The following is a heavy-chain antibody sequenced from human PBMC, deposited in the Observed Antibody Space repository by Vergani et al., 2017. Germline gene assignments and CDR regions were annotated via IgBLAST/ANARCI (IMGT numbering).Heavy chain of an antibody. CDR3: ARGVRYCYGSGSYLERIYYYYYMDV. V-gene: IGHV4-59*01. J-gene: IGHJ6*03. CDR1: GGSISSYY. CDR2: IYYSGST. Sequence: QVQLQESGPGLVKPSETLSLTCTVSGGSISSYYWSWIRQPPGKGLEWIGYIYYSGSTNYNPSLKSRVTISVDTSKNQFSLKLSSVTAADTAVYYCARGVRYCYGSGSYLERIYYYYYMDVWGKGTTVTVSS. D-gene: IGHD3-10*01.